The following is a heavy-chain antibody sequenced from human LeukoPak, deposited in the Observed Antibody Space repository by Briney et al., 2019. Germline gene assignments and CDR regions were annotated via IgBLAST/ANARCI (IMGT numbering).Heavy chain of an antibody. V-gene: IGHV1-2*02. CDR3: ARGAHYHDSSEGYDY. CDR1: GYTFTAYY. Sequence: ASVKVSCKASGYTFTAYYMHWVRQAPGQGLEWMGWINPNSGGTIYAQKFKGRVTMTRDTSISTSYMDLSRLRSDDTSVYYCARGAHYHDSSEGYDYWGQGTLVTVSS. CDR2: INPNSGGT. J-gene: IGHJ4*02. D-gene: IGHD3-22*01.